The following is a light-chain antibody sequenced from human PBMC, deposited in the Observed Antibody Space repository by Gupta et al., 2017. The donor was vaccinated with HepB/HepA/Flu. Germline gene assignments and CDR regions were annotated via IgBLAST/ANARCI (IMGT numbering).Light chain of an antibody. V-gene: IGLV3-25*03. CDR1: ALPKQY. CDR2: KDS. CDR3: QSADSSGTYVV. Sequence: SYELTQPPSLSVSPGRTARTTCSGDALPKQYAYWYQQKPGQAPVLVIYKDSERPSGIPERFSGSSSGTTVTLTSSGVQAEDEADYYCQSADSSGTYVVFGGGTKLTVL. J-gene: IGLJ2*01.